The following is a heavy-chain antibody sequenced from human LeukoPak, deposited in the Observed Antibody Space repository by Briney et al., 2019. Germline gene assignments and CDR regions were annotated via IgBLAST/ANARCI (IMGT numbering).Heavy chain of an antibody. CDR3: ARVDSGSYYGGFDY. V-gene: IGHV3-53*01. J-gene: IGHJ4*02. D-gene: IGHD1-26*01. CDR1: GFTVSSNY. Sequence: PGGSLRLSCVASGFTVSSNYMSWVRQAPGKGLEWVSVIYSGGSTYYADSVKGRFTISRDNSKNTLYLQMNGLRAEDTAVYYCARVDSGSYYGGFDYWGQGTLVTVSS. CDR2: IYSGGST.